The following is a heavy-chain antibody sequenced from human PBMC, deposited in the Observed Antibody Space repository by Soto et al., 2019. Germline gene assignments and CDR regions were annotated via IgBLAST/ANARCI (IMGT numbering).Heavy chain of an antibody. CDR2: INCGNGNT. Sequence: QVQLVQSGAELKKPGASVKVSCKASGNTVPNYAIHWVRQAPGQRLEWMGWINCGNGNTYYSEHFQGRVTFTRDTSAGTVYVQLSSLTSEDTAAYYCARDDSGFSGSHHINYFNY. CDR1: GNTVPNYA. D-gene: IGHD1-26*01. V-gene: IGHV1-3*01. J-gene: IGHJ4*01. CDR3: ARDDSGFSGSHHINYFNY.